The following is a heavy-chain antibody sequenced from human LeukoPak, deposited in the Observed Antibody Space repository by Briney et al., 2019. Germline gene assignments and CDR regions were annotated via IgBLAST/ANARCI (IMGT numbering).Heavy chain of an antibody. CDR3: ATAKNDY. J-gene: IGHJ4*02. CDR2: ITSTSNII. V-gene: IGHV3-48*01. Sequence: PGGSLRLSCAASGFTFSNYSMNWVRRAPGKGLEWISYITSTSNIILYGDSVKGRFTVSRDNAKNSLYLQMNSLRAEDTAVYYCATAKNDYWGQGTLVTVSS. CDR1: GFTFSNYS.